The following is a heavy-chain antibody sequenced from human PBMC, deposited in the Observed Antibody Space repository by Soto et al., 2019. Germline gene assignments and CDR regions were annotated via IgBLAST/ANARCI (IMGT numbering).Heavy chain of an antibody. CDR1: GYTFTRYG. V-gene: IGHV1-18*01. J-gene: IGHJ6*02. Sequence: ASVKVSCKASGYTFTRYGISWVRQAPGQGLEWMGWISGYNGDTNYAQKFQDRASMTIDTSTGTAYMELRSLTSDDTAIYYCAKNGQPPYYYYGLDVWGQGTKVTVSS. CDR3: AKNGQPPYYYYGLDV. CDR2: ISGYNGDT. D-gene: IGHD2-8*01.